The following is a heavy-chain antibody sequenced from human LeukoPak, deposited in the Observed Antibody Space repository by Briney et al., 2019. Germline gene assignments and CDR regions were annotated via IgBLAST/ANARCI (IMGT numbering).Heavy chain of an antibody. V-gene: IGHV1-18*01. CDR3: AREVPTTSYDILTGYYNPNFDY. CDR1: GYTFTSYG. CDR2: ISAYNGNT. D-gene: IGHD3-9*01. J-gene: IGHJ4*02. Sequence: ASAKVSCKASGYTFTSYGISWVRQAPGQGLEWMGWISAYNGNTNYAQKLQGRVTMTTDTSTSTAYMELRSLRSDDTAVYYCAREVPTTSYDILTGYYNPNFDYWGQGTLVTVSS.